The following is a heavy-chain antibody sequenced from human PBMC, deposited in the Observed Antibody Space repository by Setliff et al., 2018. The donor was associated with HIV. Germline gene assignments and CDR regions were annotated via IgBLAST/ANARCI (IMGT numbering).Heavy chain of an antibody. CDR3: AKDGTSHFDGNFDY. J-gene: IGHJ4*02. CDR2: ISNDGTKK. Sequence: PGGSLRLSCATSGFSFSSYGMHWVRQAPGKGLGWVAVISNDGTKKFYEDSVKGRFTISRDNFKNTLYLEMNSLRSEDTAVYYCAKDGTSHFDGNFDYWGQGSLVTVSS. V-gene: IGHV3-30*18. CDR1: GFSFSSYG. D-gene: IGHD2-2*01.